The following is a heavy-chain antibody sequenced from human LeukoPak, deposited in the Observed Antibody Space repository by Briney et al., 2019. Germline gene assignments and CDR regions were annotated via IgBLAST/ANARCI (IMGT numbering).Heavy chain of an antibody. D-gene: IGHD1-26*01. J-gene: IGHJ4*02. Sequence: SETLSLTCTVSGGSISSYYWSRIRQPPGKGLEWIGYIYYSGSTNYNPSLKSRVTISVDTSKNQFSLKLSSVTAADTAVYYCARAVSGSGGMVHFDYWGQGTLVTVSS. V-gene: IGHV4-59*01. CDR2: IYYSGST. CDR3: ARAVSGSGGMVHFDY. CDR1: GGSISSYY.